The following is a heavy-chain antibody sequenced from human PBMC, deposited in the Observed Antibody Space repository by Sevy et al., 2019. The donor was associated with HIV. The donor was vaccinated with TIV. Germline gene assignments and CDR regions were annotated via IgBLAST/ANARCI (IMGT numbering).Heavy chain of an antibody. Sequence: SETLSLTCAVYGGSFSGYYWSWIRQPPGKGLEWIGEINHSGSINYNPSLKSRVTVSVDTSKNQFSLKLSSVTAADTAVYYCAREYYDSSGYYGEDYYYYGMDVWGQGTTVTVSS. D-gene: IGHD3-22*01. CDR1: GGSFSGYY. CDR3: AREYYDSSGYYGEDYYYYGMDV. CDR2: INHSGSI. J-gene: IGHJ6*02. V-gene: IGHV4-34*01.